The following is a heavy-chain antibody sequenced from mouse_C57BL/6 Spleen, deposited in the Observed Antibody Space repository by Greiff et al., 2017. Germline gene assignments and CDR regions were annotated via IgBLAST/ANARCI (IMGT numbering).Heavy chain of an antibody. D-gene: IGHD1-1*01. CDR2: ISGGGGNT. CDR3: ARPYLSDAMDY. V-gene: IGHV5-9*01. CDR1: GFTFSSYT. J-gene: IGHJ4*01. Sequence: EVMLVESGGGLVKPGGSLKLSCAASGFTFSSYTMSWVRQTPEKRLEWVATISGGGGNTYYPDSVKGRFTISRDNAKNTLYLQMSSLRSEDTALYYCARPYLSDAMDYWGQGTSVTVSS.